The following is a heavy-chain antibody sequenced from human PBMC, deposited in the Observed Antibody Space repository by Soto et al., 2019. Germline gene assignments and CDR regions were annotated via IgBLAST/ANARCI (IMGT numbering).Heavy chain of an antibody. CDR1: GFTFSSYS. J-gene: IGHJ3*02. V-gene: IGHV3-48*02. Sequence: GGSLRLSCAASGFTFSSYSMNWVRQAPGKGLEWVSYISSSSSTIYYADSVKGRFTISSNNAKNSLYLQMNSLRDEDTAVYYCARTTYGSGSYYNWCAFDNWGQGTMVTVSS. D-gene: IGHD3-10*01. CDR3: ARTTYGSGSYYNWCAFDN. CDR2: ISSSSSTI.